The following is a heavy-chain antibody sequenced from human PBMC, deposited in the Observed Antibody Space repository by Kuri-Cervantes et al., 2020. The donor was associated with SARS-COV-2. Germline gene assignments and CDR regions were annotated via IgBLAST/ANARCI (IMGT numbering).Heavy chain of an antibody. CDR3: AGRGGSDFDY. CDR1: GGSISSSSYY. Sequence: ESLKISCTVSGGSISSSSYYWGWIRQPPGKGLEWIGSIYYSGSTYYNPSLKSRVTISVDTSKNQFSLKLSSVTAADTAVYYCAGRGGSDFDYWGQGTLVTVSS. D-gene: IGHD1-26*01. J-gene: IGHJ4*02. CDR2: IYYSGST. V-gene: IGHV4-39*01.